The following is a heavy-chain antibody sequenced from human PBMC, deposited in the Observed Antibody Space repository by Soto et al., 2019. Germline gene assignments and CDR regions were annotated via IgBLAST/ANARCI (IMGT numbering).Heavy chain of an antibody. J-gene: IGHJ2*01. CDR3: AKRTVGWYFDL. CDR2: ISGSGGST. CDR1: GFTFSSYA. D-gene: IGHD4-17*01. Sequence: EVPLLESGGGLVQPGGSLRLSCAASGFTFSSYAMNWVRQAPGKGLEWVSVISGSGGSTYYADAVKGRFTISRDNSKNTLYLQMNSLRAEDTAVYYCAKRTVGWYFDLWGRGTLVTXSS. V-gene: IGHV3-23*01.